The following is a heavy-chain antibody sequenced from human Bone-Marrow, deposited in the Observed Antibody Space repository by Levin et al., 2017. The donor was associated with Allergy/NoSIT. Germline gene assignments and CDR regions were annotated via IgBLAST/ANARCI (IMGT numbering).Heavy chain of an antibody. CDR2: IRYDGSKD. D-gene: IGHD6-13*01. Sequence: SCAASGFTFSGYTMHWVRQAPGKGLEWVAVIRYDGSKDYHIDSVKGRFTVSRDNSKNTLYLQMNNLRHQDTATYYCARLGAAGSYWGQGTLVTVSS. V-gene: IGHV3-30*10. CDR3: ARLGAAGSY. J-gene: IGHJ4*02. CDR1: GFTFSGYT.